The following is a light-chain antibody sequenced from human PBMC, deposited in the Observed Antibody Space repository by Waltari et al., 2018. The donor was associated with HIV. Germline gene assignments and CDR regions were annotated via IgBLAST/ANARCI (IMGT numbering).Light chain of an antibody. CDR1: SSNIGSDT. CDR2: SNN. Sequence: QSVLTQPPPASGTPGPRVTISCSGSSSNIGSDTVNWYQQPTETAPRLLIYSNNLRPSGVPDRFSGSKSGTSASLAISGLQSEDEADYYCAAWDDSLSGLVVFGGGTKLTVL. CDR3: AAWDDSLSGLVV. V-gene: IGLV1-44*01. J-gene: IGLJ2*01.